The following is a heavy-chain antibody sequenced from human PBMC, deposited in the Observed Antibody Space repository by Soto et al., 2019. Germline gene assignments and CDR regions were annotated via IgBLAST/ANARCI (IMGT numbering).Heavy chain of an antibody. CDR2: ININRGDV. CDR3: ATDDMNRGRFDF. Sequence: GXSVKVSCAASGHSSTPIGISWVRRAPGQGLEWMGWININRGDVNHAPKFQGRVTLTTDTSTTTAYMELRSLRLDDTAVYFCATDDMNRGRFDFWGHGTLVTVSS. V-gene: IGHV1-18*01. J-gene: IGHJ4*01. CDR1: GHSSTPIG.